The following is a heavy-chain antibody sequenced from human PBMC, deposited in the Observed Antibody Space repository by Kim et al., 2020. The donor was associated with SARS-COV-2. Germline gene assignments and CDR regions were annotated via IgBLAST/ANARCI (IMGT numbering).Heavy chain of an antibody. V-gene: IGHV3-33*06. D-gene: IGHD3-9*01. CDR1: GFTFSSYG. CDR3: AKAPLRYFDWGMDV. CDR2: IWYDGSNK. J-gene: IGHJ6*02. Sequence: GGSLRLSCAASGFTFSSYGMHWVRQAPGKGLEWVAVIWYDGSNKYYADSVKGRFTISRDNSKNTLYLQMNSLRAEDTAVYYCAKAPLRYFDWGMDVWGQGTTVTVSS.